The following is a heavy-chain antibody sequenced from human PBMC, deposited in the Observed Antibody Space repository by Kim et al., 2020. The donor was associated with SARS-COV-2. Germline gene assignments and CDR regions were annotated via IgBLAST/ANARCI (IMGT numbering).Heavy chain of an antibody. D-gene: IGHD3-10*01. CDR2: ISYDGNNK. Sequence: GGSLRLSCAASGFTFSTYGMHWVRQAPGKGLEWVALISYDGNNKYYADSMKGRLIISRDNSENTVYLQMNSLRAEDTAVYYCAKALLRGVTFYYYGMDV. V-gene: IGHV3-30*18. CDR3: AKALLRGVTFYYYGMDV. CDR1: GFTFSTYG. J-gene: IGHJ6*01.